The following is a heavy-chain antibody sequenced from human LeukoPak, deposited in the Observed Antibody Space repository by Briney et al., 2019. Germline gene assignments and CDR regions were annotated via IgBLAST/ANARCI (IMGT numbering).Heavy chain of an antibody. V-gene: IGHV1-18*04. D-gene: IGHD2-2*01. CDR3: ARAGRTSTGVFDN. J-gene: IGHJ4*02. CDR1: NYIFASYG. Sequence: ASVKASCKTSNYIFASYGISWLRQAPGQGLEWIGWISTYNGDTKFAQNLQGRLTVTTDTSTRTVYMELRSLRSDDTAVYYCARAGRTSTGVFDNWGQGTLVTVSS. CDR2: ISTYNGDT.